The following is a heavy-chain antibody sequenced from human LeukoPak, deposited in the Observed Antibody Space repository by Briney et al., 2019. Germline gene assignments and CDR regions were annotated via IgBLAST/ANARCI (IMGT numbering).Heavy chain of an antibody. CDR2: IKHSGSP. D-gene: IGHD2-2*01. V-gene: IGHV4-34*01. J-gene: IGHJ4*02. CDR3: VREREQRDKRQYATGYDY. Sequence: PSETLSLTCAVYGGSFSGYFWSWIRQAPETGLEWIGEIKHSGSPDYNPSLKSRVTISIDTSKNQLSLKMSSVTAADTAVYYCVREREQRDKRQYATGYDYWGQGTLVTVSS. CDR1: GGSFSGYF.